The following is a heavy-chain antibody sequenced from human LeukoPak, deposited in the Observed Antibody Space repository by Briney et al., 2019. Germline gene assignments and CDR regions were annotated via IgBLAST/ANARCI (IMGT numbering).Heavy chain of an antibody. J-gene: IGHJ6*03. D-gene: IGHD3-22*01. V-gene: IGHV4-34*01. Sequence: PSETLSLTCAVYGGSFSGYYWTWIRQSPGEGLEWIGEINPSGSTYYNPSLKSRLTISRDTSKNQFSLRLSSVTAADTAVYYCARGRQEISMILVVMTGVSYYLDVWGIGTTVTVS. CDR2: INPSGST. CDR3: ARGRQEISMILVVMTGVSYYLDV. CDR1: GGSFSGYY.